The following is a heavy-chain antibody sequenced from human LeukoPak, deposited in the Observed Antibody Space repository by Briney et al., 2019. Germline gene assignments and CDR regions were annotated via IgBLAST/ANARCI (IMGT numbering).Heavy chain of an antibody. J-gene: IGHJ4*02. CDR3: ARDLDSTLTSRFDY. D-gene: IGHD2-2*01. CDR1: GFTFSSYS. CDR2: ISSSSSYI. V-gene: IGHV3-21*01. Sequence: PGGSLRLSCAASGFTFSSYSMNWVRQAPGKGLEWVSSISSSSSYIYYADPVKGRFTISRDNAKNSLYLQMNSLRAEDTAVYYCARDLDSTLTSRFDYWGQGTLVTVSS.